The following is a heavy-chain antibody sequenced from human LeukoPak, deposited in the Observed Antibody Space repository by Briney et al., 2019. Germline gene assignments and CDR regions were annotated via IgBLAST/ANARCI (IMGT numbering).Heavy chain of an antibody. Sequence: PSETLSLTCTVPSAAISRSYWIWIRQTPGKGLEWIGYISYSGVSTYNPSLGSRVTISRDTSKNEVSLNLSPVTAADTAVYFCARLPEGGYATSLGWLDPWGQGTRATVSS. CDR1: SAAISRSY. D-gene: IGHD5-24*01. CDR3: ARLPEGGYATSLGWLDP. V-gene: IGHV4-59*08. J-gene: IGHJ5*02. CDR2: ISYSGVS.